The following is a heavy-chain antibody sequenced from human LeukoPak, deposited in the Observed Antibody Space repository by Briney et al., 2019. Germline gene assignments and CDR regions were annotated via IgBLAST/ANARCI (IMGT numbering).Heavy chain of an antibody. CDR1: GYTFTGYY. CDR2: INPNSGGT. CDR3: ARGQIVVPAARPNWFDP. J-gene: IGHJ5*02. D-gene: IGHD2-2*01. V-gene: IGHV1-2*02. Sequence: ASVKVSCKASGYTFTGYYMHWVRQAPGQGLEWMGWINPNSGGTNYAQKFQGRVTMTRDTSISTAYMELSRLRSDDTAVYYCARGQIVVPAARPNWFDPWGQGTLVTVSS.